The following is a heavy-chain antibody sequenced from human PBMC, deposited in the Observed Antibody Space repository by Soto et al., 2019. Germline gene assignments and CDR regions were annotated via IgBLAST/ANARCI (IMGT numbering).Heavy chain of an antibody. D-gene: IGHD2-2*03. Sequence: EVQLVESGGGLVQPGGSLRLSCAASGFTFSSYWMSWVRQAPGKGLEWVANIKQDGSEKYYVDSVKGRFTISRDNAKNSLYLQMNSLRAEDTAVYYCARDRLDIVVVPAAHDAFDIWGQGTMVTVSS. CDR1: GFTFSSYW. CDR3: ARDRLDIVVVPAAHDAFDI. V-gene: IGHV3-7*01. J-gene: IGHJ3*02. CDR2: IKQDGSEK.